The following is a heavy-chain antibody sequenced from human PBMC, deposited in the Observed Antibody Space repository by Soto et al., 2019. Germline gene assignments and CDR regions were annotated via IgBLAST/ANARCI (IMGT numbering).Heavy chain of an antibody. Sequence: ASVKVSCKAPGYTFTSYGISWVRQAPGQGLEWMGWISAYNGNTNYAQKLQGRVTMTTDTSTSTAYMELRSLRSDDTAVYYCARDRTFYYDSSGSVFDPWGQGTLLTVSS. CDR2: ISAYNGNT. D-gene: IGHD3-22*01. CDR1: GYTFTSYG. J-gene: IGHJ5*02. V-gene: IGHV1-18*01. CDR3: ARDRTFYYDSSGSVFDP.